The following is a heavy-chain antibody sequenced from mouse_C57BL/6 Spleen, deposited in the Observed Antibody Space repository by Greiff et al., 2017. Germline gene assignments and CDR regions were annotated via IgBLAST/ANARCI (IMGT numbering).Heavy chain of an antibody. CDR2: INPGSGGT. CDR1: GYAFTNYL. V-gene: IGHV1-54*01. D-gene: IGHD2-1*01. J-gene: IGHJ2*01. CDR3: ARWGNYFYYFDY. Sequence: VQLVESGAELVRPGTSVKVSCKASGYAFTNYLIEWVKQRPGQGLEWIGVINPGSGGTNYNEKFKGKATLTADKSSSTAYMQLSSLTSEDSAVYFCARWGNYFYYFDYWGQGTTLTVSS.